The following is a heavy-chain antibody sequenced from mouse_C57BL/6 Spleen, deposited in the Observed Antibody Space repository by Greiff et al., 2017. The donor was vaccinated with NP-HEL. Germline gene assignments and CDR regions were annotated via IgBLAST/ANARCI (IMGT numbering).Heavy chain of an antibody. D-gene: IGHD2-5*01. CDR3: ARKYYSNPWYFDV. V-gene: IGHV1-55*01. CDR1: GYTFTSYW. CDR2: IYPGSGST. Sequence: QVQLQQPGAELVKPGASVKMSCKASGYTFTSYWITWVKQRPGQGLEWIGDIYPGSGSTNYNEKFKSKATLTVDTSSSTAYMQLSSLTSEDAAVYYCARKYYSNPWYFDVWGTGTTVTVSS. J-gene: IGHJ1*03.